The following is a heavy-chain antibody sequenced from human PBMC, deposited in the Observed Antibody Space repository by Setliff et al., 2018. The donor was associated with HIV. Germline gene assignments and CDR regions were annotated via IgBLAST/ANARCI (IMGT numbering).Heavy chain of an antibody. CDR2: ISYDGSNK. CDR3: TRRYCTSTSCSSPYDY. D-gene: IGHD2-2*01. CDR1: GFTFSSYA. J-gene: IGHJ4*02. V-gene: IGHV3-30*01. Sequence: GSLRLSCAASGFTFSSYAMHWVRQAPGKGLEWVAVISYDGSNKYYADSVKGRFTISRDNSKNTLYLQMNSLRAEDTAVYYCTRRYCTSTSCSSPYDYWGRGTLVTVSS.